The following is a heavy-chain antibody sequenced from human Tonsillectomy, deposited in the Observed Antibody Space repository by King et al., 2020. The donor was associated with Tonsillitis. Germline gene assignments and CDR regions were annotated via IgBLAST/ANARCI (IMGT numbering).Heavy chain of an antibody. CDR3: ARGGYYGSGSLDYFDY. D-gene: IGHD3-10*01. CDR1: GFTFSSYS. Sequence: EVQLVESGGGLVKPGGSLRLSCVASGFTFSSYSMEWVRQTPGKGLEWVSSISSSSSYIYYADSLRGRFTISRDNAKNSLYLQMNSLRAEDTAVYYCARGGYYGSGSLDYFDYWGQGTLVTVST. V-gene: IGHV3-21*01. CDR2: ISSSSSYI. J-gene: IGHJ4*02.